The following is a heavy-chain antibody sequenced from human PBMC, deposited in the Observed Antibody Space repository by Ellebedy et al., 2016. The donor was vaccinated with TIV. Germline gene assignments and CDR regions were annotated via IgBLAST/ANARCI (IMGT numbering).Heavy chain of an antibody. D-gene: IGHD3-22*01. CDR3: AASAFYGTMIHH. Sequence: AASVKVSCKASGGSFSRNAVTWVRRAPGQGLEWMGGIIPISDSANYAHQFQVRVTIIADRSTSTATLELSSLRSDDQAVYYCAASAFYGTMIHHWGQGTLVTVSS. J-gene: IGHJ4*02. CDR2: IIPISDSA. CDR1: GGSFSRNA. V-gene: IGHV1-69*13.